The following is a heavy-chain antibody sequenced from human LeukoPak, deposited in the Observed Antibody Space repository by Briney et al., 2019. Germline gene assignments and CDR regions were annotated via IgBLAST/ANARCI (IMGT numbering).Heavy chain of an antibody. CDR1: GGSISSSSYY. J-gene: IGHJ6*02. CDR2: IYYSGST. Sequence: SETLSLTCTVSGGSISSSSYYWGWIRQPPGKGLEWIGSIYYSGSTYYNPSLKSRVTISVDTSKNQFSLKLSSVTAADTAVYYCARPSSRGSSWYSYYYYGMDVWGQGTTVTVSS. D-gene: IGHD6-13*01. V-gene: IGHV4-39*01. CDR3: ARPSSRGSSWYSYYYYGMDV.